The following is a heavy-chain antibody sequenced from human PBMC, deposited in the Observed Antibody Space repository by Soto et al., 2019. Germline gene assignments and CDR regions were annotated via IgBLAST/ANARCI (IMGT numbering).Heavy chain of an antibody. V-gene: IGHV3-7*01. CDR2: IKQDGSEK. CDR1: GFTFSSYW. D-gene: IGHD6-19*01. Sequence: QTGGSLRLSCAASGFTFSSYWMSWVRQAPGKGLEWVANIKQDGSEKYYVDSVKGRFTISRDNAKNSLYLQMNSLRAEDTAVYYCARDASVAGTYYYYYGMDVWGQGTTVTVSS. J-gene: IGHJ6*02. CDR3: ARDASVAGTYYYYYGMDV.